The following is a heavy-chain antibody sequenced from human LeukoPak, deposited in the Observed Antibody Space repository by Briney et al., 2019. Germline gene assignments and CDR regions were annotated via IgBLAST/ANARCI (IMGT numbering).Heavy chain of an antibody. CDR1: GGSFSGYY. J-gene: IGHJ4*02. D-gene: IGHD1-14*01. CDR3: ARAPPEPMEFDY. Sequence: SETLSLTCAVYGGSFSGYYWSWIRQPPGKGLEWIGYIYYSGSTNYNPSLKSRVTISVDTSKNQFSLKLSSVTAADTAVYYCARAPPEPMEFDYWGQGTLVTVSS. V-gene: IGHV4-59*01. CDR2: IYYSGST.